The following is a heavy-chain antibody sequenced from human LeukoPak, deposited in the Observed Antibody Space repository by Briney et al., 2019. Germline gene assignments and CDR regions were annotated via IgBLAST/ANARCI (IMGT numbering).Heavy chain of an antibody. V-gene: IGHV1-18*01. CDR1: GYTFTSYG. J-gene: IGHJ3*02. CDR2: NSAYNGNT. Sequence: ASVKVSCKASGYTFTSYGISWVRQAPGQGLEWMGWNSAYNGNTNYAQKLQGRVTMTTDTSTSTAYMELRSLRSDDTAVYYCARDEDAQYAFDIWGQGTMVTVSS. CDR3: ARDEDAQYAFDI.